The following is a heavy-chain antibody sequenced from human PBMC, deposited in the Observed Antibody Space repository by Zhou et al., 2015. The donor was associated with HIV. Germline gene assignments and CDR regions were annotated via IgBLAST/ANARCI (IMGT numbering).Heavy chain of an antibody. Sequence: QVQLVESGGGVVQPGRSLRLSCAASGFTFSHYGIHWVRQAPGKGLQWVAVMWADGIKKYYADSVKGRFTVSRDNSRNTVFLEMNSLRADDTAIYYCATRYCGAGYCELEVTDFQYWGQGIQVTVSS. CDR3: ATRYCGAGYCELEVTDFQY. CDR1: GFTFSHYG. J-gene: IGHJ1*01. D-gene: IGHD2-21*01. V-gene: IGHV3-33*01. CDR2: MWADGIKK.